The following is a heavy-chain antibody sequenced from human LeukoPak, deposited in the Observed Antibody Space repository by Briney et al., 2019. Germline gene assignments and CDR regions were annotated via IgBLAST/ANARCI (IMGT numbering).Heavy chain of an antibody. D-gene: IGHD3-22*01. CDR1: GYTFTSYD. CDR3: ARDYDSSDYYHFDY. Sequence: ASVKVSCKASGYTFTSYDINWVRQATGQGLEWMGWMNPNSGNTGYAQKFQGRVTMTRNTSISTAYMELSSLRSEDTAVYYCARDYDSSDYYHFDYWGQGTLVTVSS. CDR2: MNPNSGNT. V-gene: IGHV1-8*01. J-gene: IGHJ4*02.